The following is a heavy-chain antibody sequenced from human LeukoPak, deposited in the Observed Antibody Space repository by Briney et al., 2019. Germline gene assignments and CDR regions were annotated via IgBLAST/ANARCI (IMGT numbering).Heavy chain of an antibody. Sequence: GGSLRLSCAASGFTFSSYAMSWVRQFPGKGLEWVSAISGSGGSTYYADSVRSRFTISRDNSKNTLHLQVDSLRADDTAVYFCAKGPLIEVAGTTWDYWGQGTLVTVSS. J-gene: IGHJ4*02. CDR1: GFTFSSYA. D-gene: IGHD6-19*01. V-gene: IGHV3-23*01. CDR2: ISGSGGST. CDR3: AKGPLIEVAGTTWDY.